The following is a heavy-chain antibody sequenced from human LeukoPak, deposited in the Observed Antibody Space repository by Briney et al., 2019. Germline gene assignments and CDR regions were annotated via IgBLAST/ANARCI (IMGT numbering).Heavy chain of an antibody. CDR3: AKSIYGDFDAFDM. V-gene: IGHV3-23*01. CDR2: ITGSGGTT. CDR1: GFTFSSYA. Sequence: GGSLRLSCAASGFTFSSYAMSWVRQAPGKGLEWVSLITGSGGTTYYADSVKGRFTFSRGNSKNRLYLQMNSLRAEDTAIYYCAKSIYGDFDAFDMWGQGTMVTVSS. J-gene: IGHJ3*02. D-gene: IGHD4-17*01.